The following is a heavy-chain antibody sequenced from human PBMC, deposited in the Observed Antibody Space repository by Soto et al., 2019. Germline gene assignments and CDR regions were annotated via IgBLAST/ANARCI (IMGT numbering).Heavy chain of an antibody. Sequence: TSETLSLTCTVSACSISSYYWSWIRQPAGKGLEWIGRIYTSGSTNYNTSLKSRVTMSVDTSKNQFSLKLSSVTAADTAVYYCARDEEGATHYYYYGMDVWGQGTTVTVSS. V-gene: IGHV4-4*07. CDR2: IYTSGST. CDR1: ACSISSYY. D-gene: IGHD1-26*01. CDR3: ARDEEGATHYYYYGMDV. J-gene: IGHJ6*02.